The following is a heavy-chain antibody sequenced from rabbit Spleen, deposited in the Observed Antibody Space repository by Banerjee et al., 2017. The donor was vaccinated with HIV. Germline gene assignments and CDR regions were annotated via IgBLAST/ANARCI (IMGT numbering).Heavy chain of an antibody. CDR3: ARAIVPWLGLTRLDL. V-gene: IGHV1S45*01. J-gene: IGHJ3*01. D-gene: IGHD4-1*01. CDR1: GFSFSYSYW. CDR2: IDTNDGDT. Sequence: QEQLEESGGDLVKPEGSLTLTCTASGFSFSYSYWICWVRQAPGKGLEWIACIDTNDGDTDYASWVNGRFTISSDNAQSTVDLKMTSLTAADTATYFCARAIVPWLGLTRLDLWGPGTLVTVS.